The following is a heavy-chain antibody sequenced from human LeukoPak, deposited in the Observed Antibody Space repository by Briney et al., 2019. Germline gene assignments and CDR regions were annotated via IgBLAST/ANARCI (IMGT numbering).Heavy chain of an antibody. CDR1: GGSISSSSYY. CDR2: IYYSGST. Sequence: SETLSLTCTVSGGSISSSSYYWGWIRQPPGKGLEWIGSIYYSGSTYYNPSLKSRVTISVDTSKNQFSLKLSSVTAADTAIYYCAKSGGYGLIDYWGQGTLVTVSS. CDR3: AKSGGYGLIDY. D-gene: IGHD1-26*01. J-gene: IGHJ4*02. V-gene: IGHV4-39*01.